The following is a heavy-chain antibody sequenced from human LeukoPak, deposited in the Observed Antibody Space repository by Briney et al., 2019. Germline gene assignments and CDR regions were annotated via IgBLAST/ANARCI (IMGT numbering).Heavy chain of an antibody. CDR2: IYSGGST. J-gene: IGHJ4*02. CDR1: GGSINSYY. V-gene: IGHV4-4*07. CDR3: ARDEQGYAYFDH. Sequence: SETLALTCTVSGGSINSYYWSWIRQPAGKGLEWIGRIYSGGSTNYNPSLKSRVTLSVDTSKNQFSLKLGSVTAADTAVYYCARDEQGYAYFDHWGQGTLVTVSS. D-gene: IGHD5-18*01.